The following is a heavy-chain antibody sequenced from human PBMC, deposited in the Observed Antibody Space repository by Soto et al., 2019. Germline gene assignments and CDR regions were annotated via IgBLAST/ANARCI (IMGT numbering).Heavy chain of an antibody. V-gene: IGHV3-23*01. CDR2: IGSGGSPT. CDR1: EFTFSTYA. D-gene: IGHD3-9*01. J-gene: IGHJ4*02. Sequence: GRSLRLSCAASEFTFSTYAMSWVRQAPGKGLEWVSSIGSGGSPTYYADSVKGRFTISRDNSKNTLYLQMNSLRAEDTAVYYCAKGALSTYFDWGQGTLVTVSS. CDR3: AKGALSTYFD.